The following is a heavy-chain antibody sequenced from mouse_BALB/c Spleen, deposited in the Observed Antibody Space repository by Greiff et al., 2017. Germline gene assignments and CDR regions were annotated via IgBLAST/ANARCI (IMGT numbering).Heavy chain of an antibody. CDR3: ARGGESVYFDY. CDR2: ISSGGST. CDR1: GFTFSSYA. V-gene: IGHV5-6-5*01. Sequence: EVKVVESGGGLVKPGGSLKLSCAASGFTFSSYAMSWVRQTPEKRLEWVASISSGGSTYYPDSVKGRFTISRDNARNILYLQMSSLRSEDTAMYYCARGGESVYFDYWGQGTTLTVSS. J-gene: IGHJ2*01.